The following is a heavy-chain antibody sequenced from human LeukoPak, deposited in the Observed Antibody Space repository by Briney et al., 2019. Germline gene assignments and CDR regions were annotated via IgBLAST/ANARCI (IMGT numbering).Heavy chain of an antibody. CDR2: IYYSGST. CDR1: GGSISSYY. Sequence: SETLSLTCTVSGGSISSYYWSWIRQPPGKGLEWIGYIYYSGSTNYNPSLKSRVTISVDTSKNQFSLKLSSVTAADTAVYYCARDHDSLGANDAFDIWGQGTMVTVSS. D-gene: IGHD3-16*01. V-gene: IGHV4-59*12. J-gene: IGHJ3*02. CDR3: ARDHDSLGANDAFDI.